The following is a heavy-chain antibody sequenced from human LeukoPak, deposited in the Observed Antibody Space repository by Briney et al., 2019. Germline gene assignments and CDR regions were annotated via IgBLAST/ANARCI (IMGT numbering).Heavy chain of an antibody. Sequence: ASVKVSCKDSGYTFTSYGISWLRQAPGQGLEWMGWISAYNGNTNYAQKLQGRVTMTTDTSTSTAYMELRSLRSGDTAVYYCARLISLRSGYDILTSWFDPWGQGTLVTVSS. V-gene: IGHV1-18*01. J-gene: IGHJ5*02. CDR1: GYTFTSYG. CDR3: ARLISLRSGYDILTSWFDP. CDR2: ISAYNGNT. D-gene: IGHD3-9*01.